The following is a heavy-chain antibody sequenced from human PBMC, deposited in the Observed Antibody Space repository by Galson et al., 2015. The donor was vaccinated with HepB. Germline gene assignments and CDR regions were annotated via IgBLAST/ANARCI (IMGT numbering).Heavy chain of an antibody. D-gene: IGHD5-18*01. CDR2: IKQDGSEK. Sequence: SLRLSCAASGFTFSSYWMSWVRQAPGKGLEWVANIKQDGSEKYYVNSVEGRFTISRDNAKNSLYLQMNSLRAEDTAVYYCARDHPLIQLWLRYFDYWGQGTLVTVSS. V-gene: IGHV3-7*01. CDR3: ARDHPLIQLWLRYFDY. J-gene: IGHJ4*02. CDR1: GFTFSSYW.